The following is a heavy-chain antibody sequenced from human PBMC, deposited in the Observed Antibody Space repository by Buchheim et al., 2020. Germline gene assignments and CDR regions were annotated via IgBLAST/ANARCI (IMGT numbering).Heavy chain of an antibody. CDR2: IKQDESEK. J-gene: IGHJ5*02. CDR1: GFTFTSYW. D-gene: IGHD2-15*01. V-gene: IGHV3-7*01. Sequence: QLVESGGGLVQPGGSLRLSCAASGFTFTSYWMSWVRLAPGKGPEWVGNIKQDESEKYYVDSVKGRVTISRDNAKNSTYLQMNSLRAEDTAVYYCARSVVAIPGWFDPWGQGTL. CDR3: ARSVVAIPGWFDP.